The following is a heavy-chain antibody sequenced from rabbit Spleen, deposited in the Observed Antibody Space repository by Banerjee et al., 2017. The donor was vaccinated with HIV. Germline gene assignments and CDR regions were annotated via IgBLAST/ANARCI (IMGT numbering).Heavy chain of an antibody. CDR2: IAGSSSGFT. Sequence: QEQLEESGGDLVKPGASLTLTCTASGIDFSSSYYMCWVRQAPGKGLEWISCIAGSSSGFTYSATWAKGRFTMHKTSSTTVTLQLTSLTAADTATYFCARSGYVGGDYTWDLWGQGTLVTVS. D-gene: IGHD1-1*01. CDR1: GIDFSSSYY. J-gene: IGHJ3*01. CDR3: ARSGYVGGDYTWDL. V-gene: IGHV1S45*01.